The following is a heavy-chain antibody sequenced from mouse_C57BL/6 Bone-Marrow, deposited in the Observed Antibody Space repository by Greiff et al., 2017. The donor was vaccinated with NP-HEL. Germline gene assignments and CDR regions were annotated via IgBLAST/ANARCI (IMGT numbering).Heavy chain of an antibody. CDR3: AHYDVRAMDY. D-gene: IGHD2-4*01. CDR1: GYTFTSYG. CDR2: IYPRSGNT. V-gene: IGHV1-81*01. Sequence: QVQLQQSGAELARPGASVKLSCKASGYTFTSYGISWVKQRTGQGLEWIGEIYPRSGNTYYNEKFKGKATLTADKSSSTADMELRSLTSEDSAFYFCAHYDVRAMDYWGQGTSVTVSS. J-gene: IGHJ4*01.